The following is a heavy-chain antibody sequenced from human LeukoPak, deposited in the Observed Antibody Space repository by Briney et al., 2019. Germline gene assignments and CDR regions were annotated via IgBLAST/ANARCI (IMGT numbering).Heavy chain of an antibody. CDR1: GFTFSSYW. Sequence: PGGSLRLSCAASGFTFSSYWMSWVRQAPGKGLEWVANIKQDGSEKYYVDSVKGRFTISRDNAKNSLYLQMNSLRAEDTAVYYCARVAIVVVPAANWGFFFDIWGQGTMVTVSS. D-gene: IGHD2-2*01. CDR3: ARVAIVVVPAANWGFFFDI. V-gene: IGHV3-7*01. CDR2: IKQDGSEK. J-gene: IGHJ3*02.